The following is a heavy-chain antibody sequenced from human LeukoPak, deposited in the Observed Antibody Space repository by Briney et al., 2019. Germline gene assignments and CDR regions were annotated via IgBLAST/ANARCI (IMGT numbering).Heavy chain of an antibody. CDR1: GGSISSYY. J-gene: IGHJ6*03. V-gene: IGHV4-4*07. Sequence: SETLSLTCTVSGGSISSYYWSWIRQPAGKGLEWIGRIYTSGSTNYNPSLKSRVTMSVDTSKDQFSLKLSSVTAADTAVYYCARNYPPDGSYYYYMDVWGKGTTVTVSS. CDR3: ARNYPPDGSYYYYMDV. D-gene: IGHD5-24*01. CDR2: IYTSGST.